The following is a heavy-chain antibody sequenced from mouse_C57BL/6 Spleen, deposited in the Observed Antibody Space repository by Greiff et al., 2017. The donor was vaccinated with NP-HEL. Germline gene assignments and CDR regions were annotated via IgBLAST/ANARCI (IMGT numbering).Heavy chain of an antibody. V-gene: IGHV1-52*01. CDR1: GYTFTSYW. Sequence: QVQLQQPGAELVRPGSSVKLSCKASGYTFTSYWMHWVKQRPIQGLEWIGNIDPSDSETHYNQKFKDKATLTVDKSSSTAYMQLSSLTSEDSAVYYCARGGDPYAMDYWGQGTSVTVSS. J-gene: IGHJ4*01. D-gene: IGHD3-3*01. CDR2: IDPSDSET. CDR3: ARGGDPYAMDY.